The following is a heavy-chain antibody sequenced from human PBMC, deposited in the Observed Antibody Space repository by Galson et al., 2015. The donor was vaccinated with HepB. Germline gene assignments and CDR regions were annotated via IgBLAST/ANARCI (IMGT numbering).Heavy chain of an antibody. Sequence: SLRLSCAASGFTFSSYGMHWVRQAPGKGLEWVAVIWYDGSNKYYADSVKGRFTISRDNSKNTLYLQMNSLRAEDTAVYYCARDVTPPYSSSAVDGWFDPWGQGTLVTVSS. CDR3: ARDVTPPYSSSAVDGWFDP. D-gene: IGHD6-6*01. CDR1: GFTFSSYG. J-gene: IGHJ5*02. CDR2: IWYDGSNK. V-gene: IGHV3-33*01.